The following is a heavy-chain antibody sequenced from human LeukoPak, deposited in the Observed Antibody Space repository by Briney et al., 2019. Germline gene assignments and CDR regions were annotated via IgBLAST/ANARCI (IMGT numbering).Heavy chain of an antibody. CDR1: GGSISSLY. V-gene: IGHV4-4*07. Sequence: SATLPLTCTVSGGSISSLYWSWIRQSADKGLEWIGRIYASGGTNYNPSLKSRVTVSLDTSRNQFSLKVKSVTAADTAVYFCAGGPVTARGQFDYWGQGMLVSVSS. J-gene: IGHJ4*02. CDR2: IYASGGT. CDR3: AGGPVTARGQFDY. D-gene: IGHD4-23*01.